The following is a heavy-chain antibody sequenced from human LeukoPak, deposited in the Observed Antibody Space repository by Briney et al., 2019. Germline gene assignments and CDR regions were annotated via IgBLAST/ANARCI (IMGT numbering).Heavy chain of an antibody. V-gene: IGHV4-59*08. D-gene: IGHD6-19*01. CDR2: IYYSGST. CDR1: GVSVSGYY. CDR3: ARRGYSSGYYYLDY. Sequence: SETLSLTCTVSGVSVSGYYWSWIRQPPGKGLEWIGYIYYSGSTDYNPSLKSRVTISSDTSKNQFSLKLSSVTAADTAVYYCARRGYSSGYYYLDYWGQGTLVAVSS. J-gene: IGHJ4*02.